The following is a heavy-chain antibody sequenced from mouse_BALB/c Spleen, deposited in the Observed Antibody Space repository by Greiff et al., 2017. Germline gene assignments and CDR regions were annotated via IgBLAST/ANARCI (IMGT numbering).Heavy chain of an antibody. CDR2: IDPANGNT. V-gene: IGHV14-3*02. D-gene: IGHD1-1*01. CDR3: ARRVGSSYWYFDV. Sequence: VQLQQSGAELVKPGASVKLSCTASGFNIKDTYMHWVKQRPEQGLEWIGRIDPANGNTKYDPKFQGKATITADTSSNTAYLQLSSLTSEDTAVYYCARRVGSSYWYFDVWGAGTTVTVSS. J-gene: IGHJ1*01. CDR1: GFNIKDTY.